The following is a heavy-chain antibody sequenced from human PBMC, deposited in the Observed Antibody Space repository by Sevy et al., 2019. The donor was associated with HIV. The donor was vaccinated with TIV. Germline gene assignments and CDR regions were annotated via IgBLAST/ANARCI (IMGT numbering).Heavy chain of an antibody. J-gene: IGHJ6*02. Sequence: GGSLRLSCAASGFTFSNYDMNWVRQAPGKGVEWVSYISRDSSRIYYADSVKGRLTISRENAKNSLYVQMNRLRAEDTAVYYCAREGGYTDQGMDVWGQGTTVTVSS. CDR1: GFTFSNYD. CDR3: AREGGYTDQGMDV. V-gene: IGHV3-48*01. CDR2: ISRDSSRI. D-gene: IGHD5-12*01.